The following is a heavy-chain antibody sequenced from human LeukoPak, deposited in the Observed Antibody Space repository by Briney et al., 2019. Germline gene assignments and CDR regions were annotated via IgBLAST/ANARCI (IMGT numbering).Heavy chain of an antibody. V-gene: IGHV4-61*02. J-gene: IGHJ4*02. Sequence: SQTLSLTCDVSGGSISSVSYYWSWIRQPAGKGLEWIGRIYTSGRTNYNPALKSRVTISVDTSKSQFSLKLSSVTAADTAVYYCARDRRRDGYNFDIWGQGTLVTVSS. CDR2: IYTSGRT. CDR3: ARDRRRDGYNFDI. CDR1: GGSISSVSYY. D-gene: IGHD5-24*01.